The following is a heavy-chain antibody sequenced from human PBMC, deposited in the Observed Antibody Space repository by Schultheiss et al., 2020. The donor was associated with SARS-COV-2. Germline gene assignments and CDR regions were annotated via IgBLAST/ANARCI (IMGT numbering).Heavy chain of an antibody. CDR3: ARHDGGPMQPYFDY. CDR1: GGSISSDY. Sequence: SETLSLTCTVSGGSISSDYWSWIRQPPGKGLEWIGYIYYSGSTNYNPSLKSRVTMSVDTSKNQFSLKLSSVTAADTAVYYCARHDGGPMQPYFDYWGQGTLVTVSS. CDR2: IYYSGST. D-gene: IGHD2-15*01. J-gene: IGHJ4*02. V-gene: IGHV4-59*08.